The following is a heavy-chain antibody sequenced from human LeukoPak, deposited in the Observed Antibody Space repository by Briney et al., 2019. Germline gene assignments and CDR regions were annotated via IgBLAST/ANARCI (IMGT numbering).Heavy chain of an antibody. CDR1: GYTFTGYY. CDR2: INPNSGGT. V-gene: IGHV1-2*02. D-gene: IGHD3-10*01. Sequence: ASVKVSCKASGYTFTGYYMHWVRQAPGQGLEWMGWINPNSGGTNYAQKFQGRVTMTRDTSISTAYLQWSSLKASDTAMYYCARRVAPGEFDYWGQGTLVTVSS. CDR3: ARRVAPGEFDY. J-gene: IGHJ4*02.